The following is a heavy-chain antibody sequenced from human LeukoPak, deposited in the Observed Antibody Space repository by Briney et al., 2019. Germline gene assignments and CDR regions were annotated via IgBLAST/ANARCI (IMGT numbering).Heavy chain of an antibody. J-gene: IGHJ4*02. D-gene: IGHD3-16*02. CDR2: IHYTGRT. CDR3: AKGPDYDYVWGSYRLDN. Sequence: SETLSLTCTVSGGSISTYYLSWIRQPPGKGLEWIGYIHYTGRTNYNPSLKSRVSISVDTSKNQFSLRLSSVTAADTAVYYCAKGPDYDYVWGSYRLDNWGQGTLVTVSS. V-gene: IGHV4-59*01. CDR1: GGSISTYY.